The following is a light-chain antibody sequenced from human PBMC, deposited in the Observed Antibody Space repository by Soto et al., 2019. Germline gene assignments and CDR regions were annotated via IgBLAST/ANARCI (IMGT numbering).Light chain of an antibody. CDR3: QKYKSAPSLT. J-gene: IGKJ4*01. V-gene: IGKV1-27*01. Sequence: DIQMTQSPSSLSASVGDRVTITCRASQGISNFLAWYQHKPGKVPKLLIYAASTLQSGAPSRFSVSGSGTDFTLTISSPQPEDVATYYCQKYKSAPSLTFGGGNKVEIK. CDR1: QGISNF. CDR2: AAS.